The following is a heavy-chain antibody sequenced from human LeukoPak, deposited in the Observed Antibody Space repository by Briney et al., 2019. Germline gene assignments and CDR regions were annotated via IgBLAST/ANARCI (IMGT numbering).Heavy chain of an antibody. V-gene: IGHV5-10-1*01. J-gene: IGHJ5*02. CDR2: IDPSDSYT. D-gene: IGHD2-15*01. CDR3: ARQGRGVYCSGGSCYSFDP. CDR1: GYSFTSYW. Sequence: GESLKISCKGSGYSFTSYWISWVRQMPGTGLEWMGRIDPSDSYTNYSPSFQGHVTISADKSISTAYLQWSSLKASDTAMYYCARQGRGVYCSGGSCYSFDPWGQGTLVTVSS.